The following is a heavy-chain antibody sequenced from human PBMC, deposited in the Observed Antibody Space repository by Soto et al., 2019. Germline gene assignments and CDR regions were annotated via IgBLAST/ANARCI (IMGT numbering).Heavy chain of an antibody. V-gene: IGHV3-33*01. CDR2: IWHDGNNK. CDR3: ASDLVGASDSYGLDV. D-gene: IGHD1-26*01. CDR1: GFTFSNYG. Sequence: LRLSCSASGFTFSNYGMHWVRQAPGKGLEWVAIIWHDGNNKYYADSVRGRFIISRDNTKNRLYLQMNSLRAEDTAVYYCASDLVGASDSYGLDVWGQGTPVTVSS. J-gene: IGHJ6*02.